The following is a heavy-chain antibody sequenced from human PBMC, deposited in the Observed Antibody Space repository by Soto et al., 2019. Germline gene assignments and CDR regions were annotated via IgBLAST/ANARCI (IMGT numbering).Heavy chain of an antibody. J-gene: IGHJ4*02. D-gene: IGHD3-3*01. CDR2: IFYSGSGS. CDR1: GFIFSTFG. V-gene: IGHV3-64D*06. Sequence: PGGSLRLSXSASGFIFSTFGMFWVRQAPGQGLEYVSAIFYSGSGSYYADPVRGRFTVSRDNSKNMFYLQMSSPRVEDTALYFCVRGPSRGSSLFGPLDYWGQGTQVTVSS. CDR3: VRGPSRGSSLFGPLDY.